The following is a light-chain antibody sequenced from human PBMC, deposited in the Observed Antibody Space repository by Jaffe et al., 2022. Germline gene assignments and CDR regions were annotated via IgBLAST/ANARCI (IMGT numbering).Light chain of an antibody. Sequence: QSALTQPASVSGSPGQSITISCTGTSSDIGRYNFVSWYQHHPGKAPKLIIFEADRRPSGVSDRFSGSRSGNTASLTISGIQTDDEANYYCSSYTTTSTYWMFGGGTKLTVL. CDR2: EAD. CDR1: SSDIGRYNF. CDR3: SSYTTTSTYWM. V-gene: IGLV2-14*01. J-gene: IGLJ3*02.